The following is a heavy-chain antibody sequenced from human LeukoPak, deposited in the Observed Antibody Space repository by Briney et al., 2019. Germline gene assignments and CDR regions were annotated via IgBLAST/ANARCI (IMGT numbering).Heavy chain of an antibody. CDR1: GYSFTGYD. V-gene: IGHV1-8*01. D-gene: IGHD1-26*01. CDR3: ARPTGRPSNYYSMDV. Sequence: ASVKVSCKASGYSFTGYDINWVRQATGQGLEWMGWMNPNNGNTGYAQRFQGRVTMTRDTATSTAYMELSSLKFEDTAVYYCARPTGRPSNYYSMDVWGEGTTVAVSS. CDR2: MNPNNGNT. J-gene: IGHJ6*03.